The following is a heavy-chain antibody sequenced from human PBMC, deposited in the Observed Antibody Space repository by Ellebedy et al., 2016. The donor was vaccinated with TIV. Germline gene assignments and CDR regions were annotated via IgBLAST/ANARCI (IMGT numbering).Heavy chain of an antibody. J-gene: IGHJ4*02. D-gene: IGHD3-9*01. CDR3: ARGGTTEKYDILTGD. CDR1: GGSISSYY. V-gene: IGHV4-59*01. CDR2: IYYSGST. Sequence: GSLRLSCTVSGGSISSYYWSWIRQPPGKGLEWIGYIYYSGSTNYNPSLKSRVTISVDTSKNQFSLKLSSVTAADTAVYYCARGGTTEKYDILTGDWGQGTLVTVSS.